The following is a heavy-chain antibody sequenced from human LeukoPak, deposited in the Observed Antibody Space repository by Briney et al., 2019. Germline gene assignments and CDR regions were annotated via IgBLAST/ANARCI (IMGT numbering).Heavy chain of an antibody. V-gene: IGHV3-23*01. Sequence: GGSLRLSCAASGFTFSTYAMSWVRQAPGKGLEWVSAISGDDGSTYYADSLKGRFTISRDNSKNTLYLQMNSLRAEDTAVYYCARDRRLCSSTSCYYYGMDVWGQGTTVTVSS. CDR3: ARDRRLCSSTSCYYYGMDV. D-gene: IGHD2-2*01. CDR2: ISGDDGST. CDR1: GFTFSTYA. J-gene: IGHJ6*02.